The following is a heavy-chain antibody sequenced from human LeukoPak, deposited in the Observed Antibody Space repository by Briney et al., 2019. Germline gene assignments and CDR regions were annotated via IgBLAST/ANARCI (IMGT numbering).Heavy chain of an antibody. D-gene: IGHD1-26*01. J-gene: IGHJ4*02. CDR1: GFTFSSYW. Sequence: GSLRLSCAASGFTFSSYWMSWVRQPPGKGLEWIGEINHSGSTNHNPSLKSRVTISVDTSKNQFSLKLSSVTAADTAVYYCAARALLLSYWGQGTLVTVSS. CDR3: AARALLLSY. V-gene: IGHV4-34*08. CDR2: INHSGST.